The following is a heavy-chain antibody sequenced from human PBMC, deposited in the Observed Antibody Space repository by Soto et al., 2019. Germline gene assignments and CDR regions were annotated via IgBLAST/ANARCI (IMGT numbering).Heavy chain of an antibody. D-gene: IGHD3-10*01. CDR1: GGSISSYY. Sequence: SETLSLTCTVSGGSISSYYWSWIRQPPGKGLEWIGYIYYSGSTNYNPSLKSRVTISVDTSKNQFSLKLSSVTAADTAVYYCASQDAASRFRKHYRGGWFDTWGPGTLPTVSA. CDR2: IYYSGST. V-gene: IGHV4-59*01. CDR3: ASQDAASRFRKHYRGGWFDT. J-gene: IGHJ5*02.